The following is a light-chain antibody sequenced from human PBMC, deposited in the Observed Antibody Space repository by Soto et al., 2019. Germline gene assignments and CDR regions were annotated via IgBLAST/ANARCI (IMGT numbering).Light chain of an antibody. V-gene: IGKV3-20*01. CDR3: QQYFNSPPT. J-gene: IGKJ1*01. CDR1: QSVSSNY. CDR2: GTS. Sequence: EFVLTQSPDTLSLSPGERATLSCRASQSVSSNYLAWYQQKRGQAPRLLIYGTSNRATGIPDRFSGSGSGSDFILAISRLEPEDFAVYYCQQYFNSPPTFGQGTKVEIK.